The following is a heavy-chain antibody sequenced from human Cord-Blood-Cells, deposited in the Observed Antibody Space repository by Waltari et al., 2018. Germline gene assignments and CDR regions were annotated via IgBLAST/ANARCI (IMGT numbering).Heavy chain of an antibody. CDR3: ARDRLSSGWYGNWFDP. Sequence: QVQLQQSGPGLVKPSQTLSLTCAISGDSVSSNSAAWNWIRPSPSRGLEWLGRTYCRSKWYNDYAVSVKSRIPINPDTSKNQFSLQLNSVTPEDTAVYYCARDRLSSGWYGNWFDPWGQGTLVTVSS. D-gene: IGHD6-19*01. CDR1: GDSVSSNSAA. J-gene: IGHJ5*02. V-gene: IGHV6-1*01. CDR2: TYCRSKWYN.